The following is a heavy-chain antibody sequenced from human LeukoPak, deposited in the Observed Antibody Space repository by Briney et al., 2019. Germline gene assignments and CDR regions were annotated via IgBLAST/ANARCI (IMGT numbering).Heavy chain of an antibody. CDR1: GGSISSYY. J-gene: IGHJ3*02. CDR2: IYYSGST. Sequence: SETLSLTCTVPGGSISSYYWSWIRQPPGKGLEWIGYIYYSGSTNYNPSLKSRVTISVDTSKNQFSLKLSSVTAADTAVYYCARTHYYDNTVGAFDIWGQGTMVTVSS. D-gene: IGHD3-22*01. CDR3: ARTHYYDNTVGAFDI. V-gene: IGHV4-59*01.